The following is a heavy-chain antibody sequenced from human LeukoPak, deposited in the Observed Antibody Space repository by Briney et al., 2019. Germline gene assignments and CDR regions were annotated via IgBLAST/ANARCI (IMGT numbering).Heavy chain of an antibody. CDR3: ASTYYYDSSGLSDY. CDR2: IGTAGDT. CDR1: GFTFSSYD. V-gene: IGHV3-13*01. J-gene: IGHJ4*02. Sequence: GGSLRLSCAASGFTFSSYDMHWVRQATGKGLEWVSAIGTAGDTYYPGSVKGRFTISRDNSKNTLYLQMNSLRAEDTAVYYCASTYYYDSSGLSDYWGQGTLVTVSS. D-gene: IGHD3-22*01.